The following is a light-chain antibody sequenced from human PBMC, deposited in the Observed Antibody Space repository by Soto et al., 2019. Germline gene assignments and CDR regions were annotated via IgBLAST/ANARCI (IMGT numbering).Light chain of an antibody. J-gene: IGKJ3*01. CDR3: QQVNSVPFT. Sequence: DIQMTQSPPSLSASVGDSVTITCRASESVSAYLHWYQQKPGKAPELLIHSASTLEVGVPARFSGSGSGTEFTLTISGLQPEDVATYYCQQVNSVPFTFGPGTKVDIK. V-gene: IGKV1-9*01. CDR1: ESVSAY. CDR2: SAS.